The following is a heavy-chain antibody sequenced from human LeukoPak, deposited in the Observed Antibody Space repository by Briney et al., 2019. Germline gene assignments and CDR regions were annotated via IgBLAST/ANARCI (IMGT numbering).Heavy chain of an antibody. CDR2: ISAYNGNT. CDR1: GYTFTSYG. V-gene: IGHV1-18*01. D-gene: IGHD4-17*01. Sequence: ASVKVSCKASGYTFTSYGISWVRQAPGQGLEWMGWISAYNGNTIYAQKFQGRVTMTEDTSTDTAYMELSSLRSEDTAVYYCATGTTVTPRIFFNWFDPWGQGTLVTVSS. CDR3: ATGTTVTPRIFFNWFDP. J-gene: IGHJ5*02.